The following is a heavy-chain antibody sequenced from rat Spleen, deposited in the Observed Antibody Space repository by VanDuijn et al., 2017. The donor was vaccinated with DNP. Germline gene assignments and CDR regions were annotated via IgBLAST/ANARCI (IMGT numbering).Heavy chain of an antibody. CDR2: ISTGGGNT. J-gene: IGHJ4*01. CDR1: GFTFSNYG. Sequence: EVQLVESGGGLVQPGRSLKLSCAASGFTFSNYGMAWVRQAPTKGLEWVASISTGGGNTYYRDSVKGRFTISRDNAKNTQYLQMDSLRSEDTATYYCARLESLYSSYIYVGYGYPFGYAMDAWGQGTSVTVSS. V-gene: IGHV5S13*01. CDR3: ARLESLYSSYIYVGYGYPFGYAMDA. D-gene: IGHD1-2*01.